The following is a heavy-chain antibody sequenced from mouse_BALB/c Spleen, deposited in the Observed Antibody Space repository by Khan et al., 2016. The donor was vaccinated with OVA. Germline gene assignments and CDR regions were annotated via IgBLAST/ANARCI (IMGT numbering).Heavy chain of an antibody. D-gene: IGHD1-2*01. CDR3: GNSYYGLAWFAY. J-gene: IGHJ3*01. CDR1: GLSLINYG. CDR2: MWGGGTT. Sequence: QVQLKESGPGLVAPSQSLSITCTVSGLSLINYGVSWIRQPPGKGLEWLGVMWGGGTTNYHSTLKPRLSINKDNYKSQVFLQLTSLQTDDTATYFCGNSYYGLAWFAYWGQGTLVTVSA. V-gene: IGHV2-3*01.